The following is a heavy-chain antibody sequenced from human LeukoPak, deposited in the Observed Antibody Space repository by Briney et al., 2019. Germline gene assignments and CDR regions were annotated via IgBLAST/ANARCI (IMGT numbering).Heavy chain of an antibody. J-gene: IGHJ4*02. Sequence: SETLSLTCTVSGGTISSYYWSWIRQPAGKGLEWIGRIYSTGSTNYNPSLKSRVTMSVDTPKNQFSLRLRSVTGADTAVYYCARQIASSGTAGFDFWGQGALVTVSS. V-gene: IGHV4-4*07. D-gene: IGHD6-13*01. CDR2: IYSTGST. CDR1: GGTISSYY. CDR3: ARQIASSGTAGFDF.